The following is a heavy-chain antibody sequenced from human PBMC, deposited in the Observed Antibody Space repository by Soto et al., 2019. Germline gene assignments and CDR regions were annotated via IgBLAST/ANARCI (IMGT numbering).Heavy chain of an antibody. CDR2: INHSGST. J-gene: IGHJ4*02. CDR1: GGSFSGYY. V-gene: IGHV4-34*01. CDR3: ESAQLERRSDY. D-gene: IGHD1-1*01. Sequence: SETLSLTCAVYGGSFSGYYWSWIRQPPGKGLEWIGEINHSGSTNYNPSLKSRVTISVDTSKNQFSLKLSSVTAADTAVYYCESAQLERRSDYWGQGTLVTVSS.